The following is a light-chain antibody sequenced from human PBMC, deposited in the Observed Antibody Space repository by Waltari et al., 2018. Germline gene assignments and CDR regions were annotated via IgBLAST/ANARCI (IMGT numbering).Light chain of an antibody. J-gene: IGKJ4*01. CDR1: QSVSFN. CDR2: GAS. Sequence: VMTQSPATLSVSPGERATLSCRASQSVSFNLAWYQQKPGQAPRPLIYGASTRATGIPARFSGSGSGTEFTLTISSLQSEDIAVYFCQQYSNWPPLTFGGGTK. V-gene: IGKV3-15*01. CDR3: QQYSNWPPLT.